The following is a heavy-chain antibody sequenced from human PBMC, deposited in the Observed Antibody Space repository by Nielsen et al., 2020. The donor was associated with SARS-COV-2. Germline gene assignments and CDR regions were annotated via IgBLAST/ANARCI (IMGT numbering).Heavy chain of an antibody. V-gene: IGHV5-51*01. D-gene: IGHD6-13*01. CDR3: ARHRTVAARGYYYYYYMDV. CDR1: GYSFTSYW. CDR2: IYPGDSDT. J-gene: IGHJ6*03. Sequence: GESLKISCKGSGYSFTSYWIGWVRQMPGKGLEWMGIIYPGDSDTRYSPSFQGQVTISADKSISTAYLQWSSLKASDTAMYYCARHRTVAARGYYYYYYMDVWGKGTTVTVSS.